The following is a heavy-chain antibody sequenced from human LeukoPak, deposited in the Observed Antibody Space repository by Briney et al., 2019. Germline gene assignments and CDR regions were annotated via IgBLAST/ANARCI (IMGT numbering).Heavy chain of an antibody. CDR2: ISGSGGST. CDR1: GFTFSSYA. J-gene: IGHJ4*02. D-gene: IGHD3-9*01. CDR3: AKGPAEEIRYFDWLLGGPN. Sequence: GSLRLSCAASGFTFSSYAMSWVRQAPGKGLEWVSAISGSGGSTYYADSVKGRFTISRDNSKNTLYLQMNSLRAEDTAVYYCAKGPAEEIRYFDWLLGGPNWGQGTLVTVSS. V-gene: IGHV3-23*01.